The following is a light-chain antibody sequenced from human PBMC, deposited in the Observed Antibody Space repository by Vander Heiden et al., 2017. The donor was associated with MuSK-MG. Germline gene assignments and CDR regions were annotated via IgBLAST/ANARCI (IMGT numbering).Light chain of an antibody. Sequence: QSALTQPRSVSGSPGQSVTISCTGPSSDVGGYNYVSWYQQHPGKAPNLMIYDVSKRPSGVPDRFSGSKSGNTASLTISGRQAEDEADYYCCADAGSYTFVFGGGTKLTVL. CDR1: SSDVGGYNY. V-gene: IGLV2-11*01. CDR2: DVS. J-gene: IGLJ2*01. CDR3: CADAGSYTFV.